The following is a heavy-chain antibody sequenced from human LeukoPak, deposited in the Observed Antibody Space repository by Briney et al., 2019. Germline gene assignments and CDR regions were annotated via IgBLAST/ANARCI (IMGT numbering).Heavy chain of an antibody. CDR3: ATDSGGSGSYTAFDI. J-gene: IGHJ3*02. D-gene: IGHD3-10*01. V-gene: IGHV1-18*01. Sequence: ASVKVSCKASGYTFTNYGISWVRQAPGQGLEWMGWISAYNGYTDYAQNLQFRVTMTTDTSTSTAYMELRSLRSDDTAVYYCATDSGGSGSYTAFDIWGQGTMVTVSS. CDR1: GYTFTNYG. CDR2: ISAYNGYT.